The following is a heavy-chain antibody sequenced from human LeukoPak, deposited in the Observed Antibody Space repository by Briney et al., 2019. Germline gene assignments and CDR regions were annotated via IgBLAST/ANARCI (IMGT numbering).Heavy chain of an antibody. D-gene: IGHD3-22*01. CDR2: IIPILGIA. CDR3: ARGYDSSGYYYYFDY. CDR1: GGTFTSYA. J-gene: IGHJ4*02. Sequence: SVKVSCKASGGTFTSYAISWVRHAPGQGLEWMGRIIPILGIANYAQKFQGRVTITADKSTSTAYMELSSLRSEDTAVYYCARGYDSSGYYYYFDYWGQGTLVTVSS. V-gene: IGHV1-69*04.